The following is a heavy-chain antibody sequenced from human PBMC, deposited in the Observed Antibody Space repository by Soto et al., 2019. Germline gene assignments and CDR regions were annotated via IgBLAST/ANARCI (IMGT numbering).Heavy chain of an antibody. CDR3: AKDKRSSGYYDILTGYYDS. V-gene: IGHV3-23*01. D-gene: IGHD3-9*01. J-gene: IGHJ4*02. Sequence: GGSLRLSCAASGFTFSSYAMSWVRQAPGKGLEWVSAISGSGGSTYYADSVKGRFTISRDNSKNTLYLQMNSLRAEDTAVYYCAKDKRSSGYYDILTGYYDSWGQGTLVTVSS. CDR1: GFTFSSYA. CDR2: ISGSGGST.